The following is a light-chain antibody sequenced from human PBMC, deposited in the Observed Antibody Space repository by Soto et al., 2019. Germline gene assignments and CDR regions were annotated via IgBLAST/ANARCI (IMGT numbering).Light chain of an antibody. CDR1: QDIRNE. CDR3: LQHNNYPPLT. Sequence: DIQMTQSPSSVSASVGDRVTITCGASQDIRNELAWYQHKPGKAPKRLIYVASTLQSGVPSRFSGSASGTEFTLTISSLQPEDFATYYCLQHNNYPPLTFGGGTKVEIK. J-gene: IGKJ4*01. CDR2: VAS. V-gene: IGKV1-17*01.